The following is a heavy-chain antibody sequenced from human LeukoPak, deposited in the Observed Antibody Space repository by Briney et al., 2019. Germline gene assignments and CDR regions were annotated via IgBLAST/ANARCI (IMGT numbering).Heavy chain of an antibody. CDR3: ARGRSSSWYGNNWFDP. CDR1: GGSFSGYY. D-gene: IGHD6-13*01. V-gene: IGHV4-34*01. CDR2: INHSGST. J-gene: IGHJ5*02. Sequence: SETLSLTCAVYGGSFSGYYWSWIRQPPGKGLEWIGEINHSGSTNYNPSLKSRVTIPVDTSKNQFSLKLSSVTAADTAVYYCARGRSSSWYGNNWFDPWGQGTLVTISS.